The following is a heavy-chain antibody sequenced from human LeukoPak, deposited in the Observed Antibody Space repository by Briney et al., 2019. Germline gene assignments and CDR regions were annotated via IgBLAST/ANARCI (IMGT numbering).Heavy chain of an antibody. CDR3: ARDRRDGYKFYYDYYGMDV. V-gene: IGHV4-59*01. CDR2: IYYSGSA. D-gene: IGHD5-24*01. J-gene: IGHJ6*02. CDR1: GGSISSYY. Sequence: SETLSLTCTVSGGSISSYYWSWIRQPPGKGLEWIGNIYYSGSANYNPSLKSRATISVDTSKNQFSLKVSSVTAADTAVYYCARDRRDGYKFYYDYYGMDVWGQGTTVTVSS.